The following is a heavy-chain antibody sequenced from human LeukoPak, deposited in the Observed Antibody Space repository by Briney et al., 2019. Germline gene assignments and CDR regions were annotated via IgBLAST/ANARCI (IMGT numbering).Heavy chain of an antibody. Sequence: ASVKVSCKASGYTFTSYDINWVRQATGQGLGWMGWMNPNSGNTGYAHKFQGRGTMTRYTAISTAYMELSSLRSEDTAVYYCARGGYYYDRSGYYRFHYWGQGTLVTVSS. CDR1: GYTFTSYD. V-gene: IGHV1-8*01. D-gene: IGHD3-22*01. CDR2: MNPNSGNT. CDR3: ARGGYYYDRSGYYRFHY. J-gene: IGHJ4*02.